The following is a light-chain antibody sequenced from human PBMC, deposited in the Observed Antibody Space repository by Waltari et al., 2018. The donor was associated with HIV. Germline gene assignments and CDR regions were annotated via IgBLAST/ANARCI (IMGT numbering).Light chain of an antibody. Sequence: QSALTQPASVSGSPGQSITISCTGTSSAVGGYNYVSWYQQHPGKAPKLMIYEVSNRPSGVSNRFSGSKSGNTASLTISGLQAEDEADYYCSSHTSSSTPYVVFGGGTKLTVL. CDR3: SSHTSSSTPYVV. CDR2: EVS. J-gene: IGLJ2*01. CDR1: SSAVGGYNY. V-gene: IGLV2-14*01.